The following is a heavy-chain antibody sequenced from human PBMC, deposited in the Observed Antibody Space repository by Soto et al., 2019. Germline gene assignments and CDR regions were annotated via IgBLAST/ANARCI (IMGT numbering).Heavy chain of an antibody. D-gene: IGHD3-22*01. CDR1: GGSVSSGSYY. CDR3: ARDGIVGYFDY. Sequence: QVQLQESGPGLVKPSETLSLTCTVSGGSVSSGSYYWSWIRQPPGKGLEWIGYIYYSGSTNYNPSLKSRVTISVDTSKNQFSLKLSSVTAADTAVYYCARDGIVGYFDYWGQGTLVTVSS. J-gene: IGHJ4*02. CDR2: IYYSGST. V-gene: IGHV4-61*01.